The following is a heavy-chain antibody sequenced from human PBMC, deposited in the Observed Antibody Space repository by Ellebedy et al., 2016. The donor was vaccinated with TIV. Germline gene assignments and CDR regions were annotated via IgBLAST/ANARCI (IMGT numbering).Heavy chain of an antibody. V-gene: IGHV3-74*01. J-gene: IGHJ4*02. Sequence: PGGSLRLSCVASGFAFSSRWIHWVRQAPGKGLVWVSHINSDGSSTTYADSVKGRFTISRDNAKDTVYLQMNSLRAEDTAVYYCARDTLVGVTDSYFDYWGQGTLVTVSS. CDR3: ARDTLVGVTDSYFDY. CDR2: INSDGSST. CDR1: GFAFSSRW. D-gene: IGHD1-26*01.